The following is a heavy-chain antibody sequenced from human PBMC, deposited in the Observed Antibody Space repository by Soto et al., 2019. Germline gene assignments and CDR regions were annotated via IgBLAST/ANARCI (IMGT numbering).Heavy chain of an antibody. V-gene: IGHV4-4*02. Sequence: QVQLQESGPGLVKPSGTLSLTCAVSGGSISSNNWWSWVRQPPGKGLEWIGEIYHSGSTNFNPSLKCQVTISVDKSKNQFSLRLSSVAAADTAVYYCARGAVITFGGVIVYPDWGQGTLVTVSS. D-gene: IGHD3-16*02. CDR1: GGSISSNNW. CDR2: IYHSGST. CDR3: ARGAVITFGGVIVYPD. J-gene: IGHJ4*02.